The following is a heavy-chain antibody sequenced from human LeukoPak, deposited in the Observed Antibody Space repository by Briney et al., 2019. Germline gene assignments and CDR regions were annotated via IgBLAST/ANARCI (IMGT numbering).Heavy chain of an antibody. CDR1: GYSFTSYW. D-gene: IGHD3-10*01. CDR2: IYPGDSDT. Sequence: GESLKISCKGSGYSFTSYWIGWVRQMPGKGLEWMGIIYPGDSDTRYSPSFQGQVTISADKSISTAYLQWSSLKASDTAMYYCTRQGARQGAYYYDAFDIWGQGTMVTVSS. CDR3: TRQGARQGAYYYDAFDI. V-gene: IGHV5-51*01. J-gene: IGHJ3*02.